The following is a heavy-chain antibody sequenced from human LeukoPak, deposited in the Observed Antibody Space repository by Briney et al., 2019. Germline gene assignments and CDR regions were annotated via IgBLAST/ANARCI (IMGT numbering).Heavy chain of an antibody. CDR1: SDSISSSSYY. CDR3: ARVPTVTFFDY. V-gene: IGHV4-39*07. CDR2: IYYSGST. D-gene: IGHD4-17*01. Sequence: SETLSLTGTVSSDSISSSSYYWGWIRQPPGKGLEWIGTIYYSGSTYYNPSLKSRVTISVDTSKNQFSLKLSSVTAADTAVYYCARVPTVTFFDYWGQGTLVTVSS. J-gene: IGHJ4*02.